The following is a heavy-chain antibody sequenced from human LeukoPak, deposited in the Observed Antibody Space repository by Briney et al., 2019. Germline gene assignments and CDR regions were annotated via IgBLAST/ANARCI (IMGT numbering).Heavy chain of an antibody. CDR1: GYSFTSYW. D-gene: IGHD6-13*01. Sequence: GESLKISCKGSGYSFTSYWIGWVRQMPGKGLEWTGIIYPGDSDTRYSPSFQGQVTISADKSISTAYLQWSSLKAPDTAMYYCARHSIWSSSWDYYGMDVWGQGTTVTVSS. CDR3: ARHSIWSSSWDYYGMDV. J-gene: IGHJ6*02. CDR2: IYPGDSDT. V-gene: IGHV5-51*01.